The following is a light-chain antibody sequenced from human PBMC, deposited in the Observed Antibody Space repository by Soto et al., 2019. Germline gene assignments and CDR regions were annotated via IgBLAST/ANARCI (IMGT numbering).Light chain of an antibody. J-gene: IGKJ4*01. Sequence: EIVLTQSPVTLSLSPGERATLSCRSSQSVSTYLACYQQKPGRAPRLLLYDASSRATGILARFSGSGSGTEFTLTISSLEPEDFAVYYCQQRSNWPSTFGGGTKVEIK. CDR1: QSVSTY. CDR2: DAS. V-gene: IGKV3-11*01. CDR3: QQRSNWPST.